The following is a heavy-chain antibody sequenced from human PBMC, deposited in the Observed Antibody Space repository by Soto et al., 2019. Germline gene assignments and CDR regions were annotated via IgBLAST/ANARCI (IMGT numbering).Heavy chain of an antibody. V-gene: IGHV4-31*03. CDR1: GGSFSSGGYY. Sequence: QVQLQESGPGLLTPYRPLSPTSTVSGGSFSSGGYYWSWFSHHPGKGLGWIGYIYYSGGTNYTPSLKSRVTISVDTSKNQFSLKLSSVTAADTAVYYCARGIDYWGQGTLVTVSS. J-gene: IGHJ4*02. CDR3: ARGIDY. CDR2: IYYSGGT.